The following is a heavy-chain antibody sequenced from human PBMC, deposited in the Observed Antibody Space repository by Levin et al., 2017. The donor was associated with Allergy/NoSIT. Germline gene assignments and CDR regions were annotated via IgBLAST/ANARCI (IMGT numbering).Heavy chain of an antibody. D-gene: IGHD6-19*01. V-gene: IGHV5-51*01. Sequence: KVSCQGSGYSFTKYWIGWVRQMPGKGLEWMGIICPDDSDTRYAPSFEGQVTISADKSINTAYLQWSSLKATDTAIYYCARQAQVAGPGIDYWGQGTLVTVSS. CDR1: GYSFTKYW. J-gene: IGHJ4*02. CDR3: ARQAQVAGPGIDY. CDR2: ICPDDSDT.